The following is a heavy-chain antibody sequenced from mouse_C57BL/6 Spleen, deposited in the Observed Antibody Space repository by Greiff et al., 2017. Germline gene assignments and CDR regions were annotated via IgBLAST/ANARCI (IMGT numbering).Heavy chain of an antibody. D-gene: IGHD2-1*01. CDR2: TDPSDSYT. CDR1: GYTFTSYW. Sequence: QVQLQQPGAELVKPGASVKLSCKASGYTFTSYWMQWVKQRPGQGLEWIGETDPSDSYTNYNQKFKGKATLTVDTSSSTAYMQLSSLTSEDSAVYYCARRRGIKGNYVDYFDYWGQGTTLTVSS. V-gene: IGHV1-50*01. CDR3: ARRRGIKGNYVDYFDY. J-gene: IGHJ2*01.